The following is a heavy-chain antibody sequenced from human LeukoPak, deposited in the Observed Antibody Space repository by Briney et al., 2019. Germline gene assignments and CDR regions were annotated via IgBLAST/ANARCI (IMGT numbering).Heavy chain of an antibody. D-gene: IGHD6-19*01. CDR2: ISYDGSYK. CDR3: ANSVGSGWYSMNYYYGMDV. Sequence: GGSLRLSCEVSGFTFSNYGMHWVRQAPGKGLEWVSIISYDGSYKYYADSVEGRFTISRDNSKNTLFLQMNSLRPEDTAVYYCANSVGSGWYSMNYYYGMDVWGQGTTVTVSS. V-gene: IGHV3-30*18. CDR1: GFTFSNYG. J-gene: IGHJ6*02.